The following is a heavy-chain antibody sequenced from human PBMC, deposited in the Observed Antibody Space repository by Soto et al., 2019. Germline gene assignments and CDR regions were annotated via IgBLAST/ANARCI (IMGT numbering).Heavy chain of an antibody. J-gene: IGHJ5*02. CDR3: ARGFLTGYYRPHNWFDP. V-gene: IGHV4-59*01. CDR1: GGSISNYY. Sequence: SETLSLTCTVSGGSISNYYWSWIRQPPGKGLEWIGYIYYSGTTNYNPSLKSRLSISVDTSKNQFSLKLSSVTAADTAVYYCARGFLTGYYRPHNWFDPWGQGTLVTVSS. D-gene: IGHD3-9*01. CDR2: IYYSGTT.